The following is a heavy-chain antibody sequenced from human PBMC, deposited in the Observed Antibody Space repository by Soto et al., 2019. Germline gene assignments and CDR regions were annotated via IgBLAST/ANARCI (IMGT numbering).Heavy chain of an antibody. V-gene: IGHV3-11*06. D-gene: IGHD1-26*01. CDR2: ISSSSSYT. J-gene: IGHJ4*02. CDR1: GFTFSDYY. Sequence: PGGSLRLSCAASGFTFSDYYMSWIRQAPGKGLEWVSYISSSSSYTNYADSVKGRFTISRDNAKNSLYLQMNSLRAEDMAVYYCARHGATTEKYYFDYWGQGTLVTVSS. CDR3: ARHGATTEKYYFDY.